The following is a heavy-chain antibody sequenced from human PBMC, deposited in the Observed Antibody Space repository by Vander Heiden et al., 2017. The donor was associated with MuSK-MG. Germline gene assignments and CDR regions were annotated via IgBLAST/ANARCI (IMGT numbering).Heavy chain of an antibody. J-gene: IGHJ6*03. Sequence: EVQLLESGGGLVQPGGSLRLPCAASGFTFSSYAMSWVRQAPGKGLEWVSAISGSGGSTYYADSVKGRFTISRDNSKNTLYLQMNSLRAEDTAVYYCAKVVPAAMHYYYYMDVWGKGTTVTVSS. CDR1: GFTFSSYA. CDR3: AKVVPAAMHYYYYMDV. CDR2: ISGSGGST. V-gene: IGHV3-23*01. D-gene: IGHD2-2*01.